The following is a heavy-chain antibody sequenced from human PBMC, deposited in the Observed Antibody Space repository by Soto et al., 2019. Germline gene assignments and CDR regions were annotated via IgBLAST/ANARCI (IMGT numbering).Heavy chain of an antibody. V-gene: IGHV3-7*01. CDR2: IKQDGSVK. D-gene: IGHD6-19*01. Sequence: EVQMVESGGGLVQPGGSLRLSCAASGFTFSSYWLSWVRQSPGKGLEWVANIKQDGSVKYYVDSVKGRFTISRHNAKNSLYLQMNGLSAEYTAVYYFARITVAEYAFDIWGQGTIVNVSS. J-gene: IGHJ3*02. CDR1: GFTFSSYW. CDR3: ARITVAEYAFDI.